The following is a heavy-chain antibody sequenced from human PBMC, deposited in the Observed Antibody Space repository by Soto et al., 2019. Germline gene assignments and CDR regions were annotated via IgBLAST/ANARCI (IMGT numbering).Heavy chain of an antibody. V-gene: IGHV6-1*01. CDR1: GDSVSGNSAA. CDR3: ARTTRETYYYGSGSYYNRDY. J-gene: IGHJ4*02. Sequence: SQTLSLTCAISGDSVSGNSAAWNWIRQSPSRGLEWLGRTYYRSRWYNDYAVSVKSRITVTPDTSKNQFSLHLNSVTPEDTAVYYCARTTRETYYYGSGSYYNRDYWGQGTLVTVSS. D-gene: IGHD3-10*01. CDR2: TYYRSRWYN.